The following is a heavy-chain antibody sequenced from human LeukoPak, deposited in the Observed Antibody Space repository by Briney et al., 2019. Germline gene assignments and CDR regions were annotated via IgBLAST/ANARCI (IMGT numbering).Heavy chain of an antibody. CDR2: INHSGST. CDR1: GGSFSGYY. Sequence: SETLSLTCAVYGGSFSGYYWSWIRQPPGKGLEWIGEINHSGSTNYNPSLKSRVTISVDTSKNQFSLKLSSVTAADTAVYYCAREGCSSTSCYTNFDHWGQGTLVTVSS. J-gene: IGHJ4*02. CDR3: AREGCSSTSCYTNFDH. V-gene: IGHV4-34*01. D-gene: IGHD2-2*02.